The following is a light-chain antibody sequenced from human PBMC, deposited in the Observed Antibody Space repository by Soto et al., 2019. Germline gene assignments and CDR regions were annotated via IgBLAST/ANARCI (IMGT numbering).Light chain of an antibody. V-gene: IGLV1-40*01. Sequence: QLVLTQPPSVSGAPGQRVTISCTGSSSNIGAGYDVHWYQRLPGTAPKLLIYGNSNRPSGVPDRFSGSKSGTSASLAITGLQAEDEAHYYCQSYDSSLSASVFGGGTKLTVL. CDR3: QSYDSSLSASV. J-gene: IGLJ2*01. CDR2: GNS. CDR1: SSNIGAGYD.